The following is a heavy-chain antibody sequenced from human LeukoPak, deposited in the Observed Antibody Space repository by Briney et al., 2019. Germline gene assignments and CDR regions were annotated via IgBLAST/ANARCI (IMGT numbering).Heavy chain of an antibody. CDR3: ARGRPLRITMIGEQCYMDV. CDR1: GGSFSAYY. CDR2: ISYSGST. J-gene: IGHJ6*03. Sequence: SETLSLTCAVYGGSFSAYYWSWIRQSPGKGLEWIGEISYSGSTNHNPSLKSRVTISVDTSKNQFSLKVSSVTAADTAVYYCARGRPLRITMIGEQCYMDVWGRGTTVTVTS. D-gene: IGHD3-22*01. V-gene: IGHV4-34*01.